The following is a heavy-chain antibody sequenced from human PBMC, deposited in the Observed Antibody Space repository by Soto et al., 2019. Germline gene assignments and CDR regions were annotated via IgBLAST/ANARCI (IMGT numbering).Heavy chain of an antibody. Sequence: PSETLSLTCTVSGGSISSYYWSWIRQPPGKGLEWIGYIYYSGSTNYNPSLKSRVTIPVDTSKNQFSLKLSSVTAADTAVYYCARTYPTGWFDPWGQGTLVTVSS. J-gene: IGHJ5*02. CDR2: IYYSGST. D-gene: IGHD4-17*01. CDR1: GGSISSYY. V-gene: IGHV4-59*01. CDR3: ARTYPTGWFDP.